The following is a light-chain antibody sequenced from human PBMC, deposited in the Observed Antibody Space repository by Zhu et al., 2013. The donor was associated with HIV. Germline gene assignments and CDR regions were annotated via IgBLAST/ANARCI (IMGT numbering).Light chain of an antibody. Sequence: LAPRGRGNLSCRASQTVSSSFLIYYQQKCGQAPRLLMYGASTWATGIPARFSGSGSGTDFTLTISSLQPEDFAVHYCQHDYNSPRTFGQGTKVEI. CDR1: QTVSSSF. J-gene: IGKJ1*01. CDR3: QHDYNSPRT. CDR2: GAS. V-gene: IGKV3D-7*01.